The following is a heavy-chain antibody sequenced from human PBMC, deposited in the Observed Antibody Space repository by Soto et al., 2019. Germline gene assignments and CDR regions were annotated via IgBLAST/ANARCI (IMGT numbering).Heavy chain of an antibody. D-gene: IGHD2-15*01. CDR2: INPSGGST. CDR1: GYTFTSYD. J-gene: IGHJ6*02. Sequence: ASVKVSCKASGYTFTSYDMHWVRQAPGQGLEWMGIINPSGGSTSYAQKFQGRVTRTRDTCTSTVYRELSILRAEDTAVYHCMRLLSPSGAQTTYAEKFRGRANMPRDTHNSTVYMEMRSLSCEEKALYYSARSGYCSNGGCYRNYGLDLWGQGIRVTVS. CDR3: MRLLSPSGAQTTYAEKFRGRANMPRDTHNSTVYMEMRSLSCEEKALYYSARSGYCSNGGCYRNYGLDL. V-gene: IGHV1-46*01.